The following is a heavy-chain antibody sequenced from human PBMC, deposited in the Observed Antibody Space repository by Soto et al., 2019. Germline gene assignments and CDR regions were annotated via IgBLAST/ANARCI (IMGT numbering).Heavy chain of an antibody. CDR2: ISGSGGST. CDR3: ATYSGNYERYGVYYGMDV. J-gene: IGHJ6*02. Sequence: GGSLRLSCAASGFTFSNYAISWVRQAPGKGLEWVSSISGSGGSTYYADSVKGRFTISRDNSKNTLYLQMNSLRAEDTAVYYCATYSGNYERYGVYYGMDVWGQGTTVTVSS. V-gene: IGHV3-23*01. CDR1: GFTFSNYA. D-gene: IGHD1-26*01.